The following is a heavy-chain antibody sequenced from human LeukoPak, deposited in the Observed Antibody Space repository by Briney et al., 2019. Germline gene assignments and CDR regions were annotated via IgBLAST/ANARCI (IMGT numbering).Heavy chain of an antibody. CDR1: GFTFSSYA. D-gene: IGHD3-22*01. Sequence: GGSLRLSCAASGFTFSSYAMHWVRQAPGKGLEWVAVISYDGSNKYYADSVKGRFTISRDNSKNTLYLQMNSLRAEDTAVYYCAKDYYDSSGYSDYWGQGTLVTVSS. CDR3: AKDYYDSSGYSDY. J-gene: IGHJ4*02. CDR2: ISYDGSNK. V-gene: IGHV3-30*04.